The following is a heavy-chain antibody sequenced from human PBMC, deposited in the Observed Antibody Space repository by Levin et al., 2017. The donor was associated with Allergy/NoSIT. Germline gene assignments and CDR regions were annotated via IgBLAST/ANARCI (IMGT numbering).Heavy chain of an antibody. D-gene: IGHD3-3*01. V-gene: IGHV3-23*01. Sequence: GGSLRLSCAASGFTFSSYAMSWVRQAPGKGLEWVSAISGSGGSTYYADSVKGRFTISRDNSKNTLYLQMNSLRAEDTAVYYCAKASWGSGYYLVGYYFDNWGQGTLVTVSS. CDR3: AKASWGSGYYLVGYYFDN. J-gene: IGHJ4*02. CDR1: GFTFSSYA. CDR2: ISGSGGST.